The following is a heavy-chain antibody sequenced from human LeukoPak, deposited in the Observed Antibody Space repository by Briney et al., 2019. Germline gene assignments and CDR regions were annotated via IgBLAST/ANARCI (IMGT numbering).Heavy chain of an antibody. Sequence: PGGSLRLSCAASGFTFSSYAMSWVRQAPGKGLEWVSAISGSGGSTYYADSVKGWFTISRDNSKNTLYLQMNSLRAEDTAVYYCARSNYGDYDFDYWGQGTLVTVSS. J-gene: IGHJ4*02. CDR1: GFTFSSYA. CDR3: ARSNYGDYDFDY. D-gene: IGHD4-17*01. V-gene: IGHV3-23*01. CDR2: ISGSGGST.